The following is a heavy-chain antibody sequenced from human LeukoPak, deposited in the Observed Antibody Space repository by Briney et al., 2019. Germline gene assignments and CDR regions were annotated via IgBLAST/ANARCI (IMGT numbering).Heavy chain of an antibody. J-gene: IGHJ3*02. Sequence: PEASVTVSCTASGYTFTSYDINWVRQAPGQGLEWVGWINPQSGNTGYAQKFQGRVTMTRNTSISTAYMELSSLRSEDTAVYYCARPRDPRNPVEDAFDIWGQGTMVTVSS. V-gene: IGHV1-8*01. D-gene: IGHD1-14*01. CDR1: GYTFTSYD. CDR2: INPQSGNT. CDR3: ARPRDPRNPVEDAFDI.